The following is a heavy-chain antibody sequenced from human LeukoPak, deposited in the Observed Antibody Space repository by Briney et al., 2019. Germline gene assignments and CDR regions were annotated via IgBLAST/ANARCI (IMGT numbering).Heavy chain of an antibody. Sequence: GGSLRLSGAASGFSFSGSAIHWVRQASGQGLEWVERVRSKANSYATACAAPVKGRFTTSRDDSKNTAYLPMNSLEIEDTAVYYCTTHKDEYPADTFDVWGQGTTVTVSP. J-gene: IGHJ3*01. V-gene: IGHV3-73*01. CDR3: TTHKDEYPADTFDV. CDR1: GFSFSGSA. D-gene: IGHD2-2*02. CDR2: VRSKANSYAT.